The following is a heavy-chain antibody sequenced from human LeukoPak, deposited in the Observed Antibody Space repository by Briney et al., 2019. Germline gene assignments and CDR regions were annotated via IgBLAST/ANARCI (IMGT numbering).Heavy chain of an antibody. CDR1: GGSISSYY. D-gene: IGHD6-19*01. V-gene: IGHV4-4*07. CDR2: IYTSGST. CDR3: ARGTIAVPYYYYYYGMDV. J-gene: IGHJ6*02. Sequence: SETLSLTCTVSGGSISSYYWSWIRQPAGKGLEWIGRIYTSGSTNYNPSLKSRVTTSVDTSKNQFSLKLSSVTAADTAVYYCARGTIAVPYYYYYYGMDVWGQGTTVTVSS.